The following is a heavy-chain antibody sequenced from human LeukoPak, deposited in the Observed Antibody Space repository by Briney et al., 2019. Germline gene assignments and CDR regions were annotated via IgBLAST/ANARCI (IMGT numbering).Heavy chain of an antibody. CDR2: ISSSSSYI. V-gene: IGHV3-21*01. Sequence: GGSLRLSCAASGFTFSSYSMNWVRQAPGKGLEWVSSISSSSSYIYYADSVKGRFTISRDNAKNSLYLQMNSLRAEDTAVYYCARDPQYYDILTGGYYYYMDVWGKGTTVTISS. CDR1: GFTFSSYS. D-gene: IGHD3-9*01. J-gene: IGHJ6*03. CDR3: ARDPQYYDILTGGYYYYMDV.